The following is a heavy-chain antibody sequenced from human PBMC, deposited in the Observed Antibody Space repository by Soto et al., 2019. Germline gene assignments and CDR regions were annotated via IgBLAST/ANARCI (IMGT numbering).Heavy chain of an antibody. CDR1: GGSISSGDYY. J-gene: IGHJ5*02. CDR3: ATTTQGPTNWFDP. V-gene: IGHV4-30-4*01. Sequence: SETLSLTCTVSGGSISSGDYYWSWIRRPPGKGLEWIGYIYYSGSTYYNPSLKSRVTISVDTSKNQFSLKLSSVTAADTAVYYCATTTQGPTNWFDPWGQGTLVTVSS. CDR2: IYYSGST. D-gene: IGHD1-1*01.